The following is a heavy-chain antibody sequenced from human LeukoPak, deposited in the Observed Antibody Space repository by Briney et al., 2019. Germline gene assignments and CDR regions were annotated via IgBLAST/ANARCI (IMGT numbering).Heavy chain of an antibody. Sequence: PGGSLRLFCVVSGITLSNYGMSWVRQAPGKGLEWIAYIMGGGRVIYYKDSVKGRFIISRDNAKKSLFLQMNSLRVEDTAVYYCWGTDKTGPETFDVWGLGTMVTVSS. CDR2: IMGGGRVI. V-gene: IGHV3-48*04. CDR3: WGTDKTGPETFDV. CDR1: GITLSNYG. D-gene: IGHD3-16*01. J-gene: IGHJ3*01.